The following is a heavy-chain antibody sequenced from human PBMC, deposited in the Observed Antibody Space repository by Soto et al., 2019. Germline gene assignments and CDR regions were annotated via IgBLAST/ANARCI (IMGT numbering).Heavy chain of an antibody. CDR3: ARRVTGGGERFDP. Sequence: QVQLQVSGPGLVEPSQTLSLTCTVSGASVSSGDYYWTWIRQPPGKDLEWIGYIYSSGNTNYNPSLRSRVTMSKDTSKNQFSLNLCSMTAADTAVYFCARRVTGGGERFDPWGQGTLVTVSS. V-gene: IGHV4-30-4*01. CDR2: IYSSGNT. CDR1: GASVSSGDYY. J-gene: IGHJ5*02. D-gene: IGHD7-27*01.